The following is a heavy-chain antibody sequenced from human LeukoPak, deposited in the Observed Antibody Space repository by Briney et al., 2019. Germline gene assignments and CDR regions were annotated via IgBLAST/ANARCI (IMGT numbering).Heavy chain of an antibody. J-gene: IGHJ6*02. CDR1: GFTFSSYE. CDR3: ARAGGYCSSTSCYADVYYYYGMDV. D-gene: IGHD2-2*01. CDR2: ISSSGSTI. Sequence: GGSLRLSCAASGFTFSSYEMNWVRQAPGKGLEWASYISSSGSTIYYADSVKGRFTISRDNAKNSLYLQMNSLRAEDTAVYYCARAGGYCSSTSCYADVYYYYGMDVWGQGTTVTVSS. V-gene: IGHV3-48*03.